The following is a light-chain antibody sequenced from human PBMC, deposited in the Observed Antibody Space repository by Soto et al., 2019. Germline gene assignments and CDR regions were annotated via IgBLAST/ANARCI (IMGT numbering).Light chain of an antibody. CDR2: EGS. CDR3: CSYAGSSTLSVV. CDR1: SRDVGSYNL. J-gene: IGLJ2*01. V-gene: IGLV2-23*01. Sequence: QSALTQPASVSGSPGQSITISCTGTSRDVGSYNLVSWYQQHPGKAPKLMIYEGSKRPSGVSHRFSGSKSGNTASLTISGLQAEDEADYSCCSYAGSSTLSVVFGGGTKLTVL.